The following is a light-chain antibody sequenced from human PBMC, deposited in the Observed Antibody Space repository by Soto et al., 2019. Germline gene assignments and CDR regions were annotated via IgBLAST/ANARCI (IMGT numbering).Light chain of an antibody. CDR3: QSYDSSLSGFHVV. V-gene: IGLV1-40*01. J-gene: IGLJ2*01. Sequence: QSVLTQPPSVSGAPGQRVTISCTGSSSNIGAGYDVHWYQQLPGTAPKLLIYGNSNRPSGVPDRFSGSKSGTSASLAITGLQAEDEADYYCQSYDSSLSGFHVVFGGGTKLTV. CDR1: SSNIGAGYD. CDR2: GNS.